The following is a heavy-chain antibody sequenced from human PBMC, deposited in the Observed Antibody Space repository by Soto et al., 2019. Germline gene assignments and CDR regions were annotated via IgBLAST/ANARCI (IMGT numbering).Heavy chain of an antibody. V-gene: IGHV3-23*01. CDR2: ITGSGGST. CDR1: GFTFTIYA. D-gene: IGHD3-9*01. J-gene: IGHJ4*02. CDR3: AKETKGVLYYDILTGSIGYFDY. Sequence: GSLRLSCAASGFTFTIYAMSWVRQAPGKGLEWVSAITGSGGSTYYADSVKGRFTISRDNSKNTLYLQMNSLRAEDTAVYYCAKETKGVLYYDILTGSIGYFDYWGQGTLVTVSS.